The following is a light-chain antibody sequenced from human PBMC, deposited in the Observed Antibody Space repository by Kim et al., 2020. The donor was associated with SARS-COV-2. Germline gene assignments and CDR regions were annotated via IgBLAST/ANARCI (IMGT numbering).Light chain of an antibody. CDR2: AAS. CDR1: QGISSY. V-gene: IGKV1-8*01. Sequence: AIRITQSPSSLSASTGDRVTITCRASQGISSYLAWYQQKPGKAPKLLIYAASTLQSGVPSRFSGSGSGTDFTLTISCLQSEDFATYYCQQYYSSPFTFGPGTKVDIK. CDR3: QQYYSSPFT. J-gene: IGKJ3*01.